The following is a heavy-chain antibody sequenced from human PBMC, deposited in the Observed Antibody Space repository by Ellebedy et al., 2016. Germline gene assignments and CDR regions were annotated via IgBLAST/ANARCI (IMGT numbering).Heavy chain of an antibody. Sequence: HTGGSLRLSCAASGFTFSSYWMHWVRQAPGKGLVWVSRINSDGSSTSYADSVKGRFTISRDNAKNTLYLQMNSLRAEDTAVYYCARDSDPKWFGEFSYGMDVWGQGTTVTVSS. CDR3: ARDSDPKWFGEFSYGMDV. V-gene: IGHV3-74*01. CDR1: GFTFSSYW. J-gene: IGHJ6*02. D-gene: IGHD3-10*01. CDR2: INSDGSST.